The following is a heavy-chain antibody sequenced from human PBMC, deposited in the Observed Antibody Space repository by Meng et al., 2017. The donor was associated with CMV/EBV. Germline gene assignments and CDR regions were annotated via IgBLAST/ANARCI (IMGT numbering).Heavy chain of an antibody. J-gene: IGHJ6*02. CDR1: GFTFSNAW. Sequence: GESLKISCAASGFTFSNAWMSWVRQAPGKGLEWVGRIKSKTDGGTTDYAAPVKGRFTISRDNSKNTLYLQMNSLRAEDTAVYYCAREGGRVVPAAKSDYYYYYGMDVWGQGTTVTVSS. D-gene: IGHD2-2*01. CDR2: IKSKTDGGTT. CDR3: AREGGRVVPAAKSDYYYYYGMDV. V-gene: IGHV3-15*01.